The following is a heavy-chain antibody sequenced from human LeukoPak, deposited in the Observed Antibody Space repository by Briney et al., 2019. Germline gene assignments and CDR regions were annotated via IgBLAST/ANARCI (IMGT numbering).Heavy chain of an antibody. D-gene: IGHD1-26*01. J-gene: IGHJ3*02. CDR2: IRYDGREK. V-gene: IGHV3-30*02. Sequence: GVSLRLSCAESGFTFSRHGMHWLRQAPGKGRVGGAYIRYDGREKYYADPGKGRFTISRDNSEHTLYLQMNSLRPEDTAVYYCANPGGRTAFDIWGKGTMVTVSS. CDR1: GFTFSRHG. CDR3: ANPGGRTAFDI.